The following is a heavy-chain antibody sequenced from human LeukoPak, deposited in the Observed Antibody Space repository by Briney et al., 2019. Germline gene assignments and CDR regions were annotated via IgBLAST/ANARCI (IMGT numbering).Heavy chain of an antibody. CDR2: IYYSGST. V-gene: IGHV4-59*01. J-gene: IGHJ5*02. CDR3: ARERGGSGSSYNWFDP. Sequence: PSETLSLTCTVSGGSISSYYWSWIRQPPGKGLEWIGYIYYSGSTNYNPSLKSRVTISVDTSKNQFSLKLSSVTAADTAVYYCARERGGSGSSYNWFDPWGQGTLVTVSS. D-gene: IGHD3-10*01. CDR1: GGSISSYY.